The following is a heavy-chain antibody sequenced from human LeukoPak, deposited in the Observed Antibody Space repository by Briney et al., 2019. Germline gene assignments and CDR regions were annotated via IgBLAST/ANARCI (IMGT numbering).Heavy chain of an antibody. CDR3: VRGAERWLQFRTDAFDI. CDR2: INPNSGGT. D-gene: IGHD5-24*01. J-gene: IGHJ3*02. V-gene: IGHV1-2*06. Sequence: ASVKVSCKASGYTFTGYYMHWVRQAPGQGLEWMGRINPNSGGTNYAQKFQGRVTMTRDTSISTAYMELSRLRSDDTAVYYCVRGAERWLQFRTDAFDIWGQGTMVIVSS. CDR1: GYTFTGYY.